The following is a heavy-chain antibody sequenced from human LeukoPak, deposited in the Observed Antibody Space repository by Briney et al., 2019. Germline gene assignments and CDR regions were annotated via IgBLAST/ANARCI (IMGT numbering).Heavy chain of an antibody. J-gene: IGHJ6*03. V-gene: IGHV3-23*01. CDR1: GFTFSSDA. D-gene: IGHD2-2*01. Sequence: PGGSLRLSCAVSGFTFSSDAMSWVRQAPGKGLEWVSGISGSGDSTNYADSVKGRFTISRDNSKNTLYLQMNSLRAEDTAIYYCARGYCSSTSCTPYYYFYYMDVWGKGTTVTVSS. CDR2: ISGSGDST. CDR3: ARGYCSSTSCTPYYYFYYMDV.